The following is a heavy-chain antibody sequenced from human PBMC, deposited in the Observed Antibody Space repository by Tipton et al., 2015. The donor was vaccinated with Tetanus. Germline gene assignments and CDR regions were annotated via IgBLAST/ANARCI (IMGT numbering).Heavy chain of an antibody. D-gene: IGHD1-14*01. Sequence: TLSLTCTVSGGSMSTYYWSWTRQPPGKGLEWIGYVYYTGSTDYNPSLKSRVTISVDTSKNQFSLKLSSVTAADTAVYYCERGTGDYWGRGTLVTDSS. CDR1: GGSMSTYY. CDR3: ERGTGDY. J-gene: IGHJ4*02. CDR2: VYYTGST. V-gene: IGHV4-59*01.